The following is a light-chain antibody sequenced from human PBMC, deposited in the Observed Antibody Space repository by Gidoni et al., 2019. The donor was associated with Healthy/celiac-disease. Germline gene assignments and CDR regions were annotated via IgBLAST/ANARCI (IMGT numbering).Light chain of an antibody. CDR2: WAS. CDR3: QQYYSNPLT. CDR1: QSVLYSSNNNNY. V-gene: IGKV4-1*01. J-gene: IGKJ4*01. Sequence: DIVMTQYPDSLAVSLGERATINCKSSQSVLYSSNNNNYLAWYQQKPGQPPKLLIYWASTRESGVPDRFSGSGSGTDFTLTISSLQAEDVAVYYCQQYYSNPLTFGGGTKVEIK.